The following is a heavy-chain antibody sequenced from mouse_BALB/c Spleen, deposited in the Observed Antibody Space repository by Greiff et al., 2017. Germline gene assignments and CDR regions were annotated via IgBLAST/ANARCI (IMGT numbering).Heavy chain of an antibody. CDR1: GDSITSGY. V-gene: IGHV3-8*02. D-gene: IGHD1-1*01. J-gene: IGHJ4*01. Sequence: DVKLVESGPSLVKPSQTLSLTCSVTGDSITSGYWNWIRKFPGNKLEYMGYISYSGSTYYNPSLKSRISITRDTSKNQYYLQLNSVTTEDTATYYCARKDAVYGSSRAMDYWGQGTSVTVAS. CDR3: ARKDAVYGSSRAMDY. CDR2: ISYSGST.